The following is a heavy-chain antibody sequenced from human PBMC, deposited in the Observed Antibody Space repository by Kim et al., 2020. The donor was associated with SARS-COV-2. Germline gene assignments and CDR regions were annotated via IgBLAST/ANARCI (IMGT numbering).Heavy chain of an antibody. V-gene: IGHV1-18*01. D-gene: IGHD3-3*01. J-gene: IGHJ5*02. CDR3: SRGGKYYDFWSGPTDNWFDP. CDR1: GYTFTSYG. CDR2: ISAYNGNT. Sequence: ASVKVSCKASGYTFTSYGISWVRQAPGQGLEWMGWISAYNGNTNYAQKLQGRVTMTTDTSTSTAYMELRRLRSDDTAVYYCSRGGKYYDFWSGPTDNWFDPWGQGTLVTVSS.